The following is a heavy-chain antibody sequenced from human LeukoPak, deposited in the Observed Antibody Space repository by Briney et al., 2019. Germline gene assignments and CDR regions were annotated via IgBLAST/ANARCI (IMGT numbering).Heavy chain of an antibody. Sequence: PGGSLRLSCAASGFTFSDYYMSWIRQAPGKGLEWVSYISSSGSTIYYADSVKGRFTISRDNAMNSLYLQMNSLRGEDTAVYYCARRDGYNTFYFEYWGQGTLVTVSS. J-gene: IGHJ4*02. D-gene: IGHD5-24*01. CDR1: GFTFSDYY. CDR2: ISSSGSTI. V-gene: IGHV3-11*04. CDR3: ARRDGYNTFYFEY.